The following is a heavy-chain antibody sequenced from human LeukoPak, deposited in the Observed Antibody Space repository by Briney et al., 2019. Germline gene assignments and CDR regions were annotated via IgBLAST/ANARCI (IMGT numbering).Heavy chain of an antibody. CDR3: ARSSKGSGSYLGY. D-gene: IGHD3-10*01. V-gene: IGHV1-69*05. J-gene: IGHJ4*02. CDR2: IIPIFGTA. Sequence: SVKVSCKASGGTFSSYAISWVRQAPGQGLEWMGAIIPIFGTANYAQKFQGRVAITTDESTSTAYMELSSLRSEDTAVYYCARSSKGSGSYLGYWGQGTLVTVSS. CDR1: GGTFSSYA.